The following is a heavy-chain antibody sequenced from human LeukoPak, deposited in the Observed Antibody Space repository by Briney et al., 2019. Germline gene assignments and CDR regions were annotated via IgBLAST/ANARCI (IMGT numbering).Heavy chain of an antibody. CDR3: ARAYLRNYYYGMDV. J-gene: IGHJ6*01. CDR1: GGSISSGGYY. Sequence: PSETLSLTCTVSGGSISSGGYYWSWIRQPPGKGLEWIGYIYYSGSTYFNPSLKSRLTISVDTSKNQFSLKLSSVTAADTAVYYCARAYLRNYYYGMDVXXXXTTVTVSS. V-gene: IGHV4-30-4*01. CDR2: IYYSGST. D-gene: IGHD4-17*01.